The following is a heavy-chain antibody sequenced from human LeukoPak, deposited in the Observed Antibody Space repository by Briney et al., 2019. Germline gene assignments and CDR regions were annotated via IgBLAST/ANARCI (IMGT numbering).Heavy chain of an antibody. J-gene: IGHJ4*02. CDR3: ARQPVVVIADPFDY. D-gene: IGHD2-21*01. V-gene: IGHV4-34*01. Sequence: SETLSLTCAVYGGSFSGYYWSWIRQPPGKGLEWIGEINHSGSTNYNPSLKSRVTISVDTSKNQFTLKLSSVTAADTAVYYCARQPVVVIADPFDYWGQGTLVAVSS. CDR1: GGSFSGYY. CDR2: INHSGST.